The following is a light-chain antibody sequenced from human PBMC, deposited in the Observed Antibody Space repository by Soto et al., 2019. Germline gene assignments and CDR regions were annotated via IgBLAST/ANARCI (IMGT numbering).Light chain of an antibody. V-gene: IGKV1-27*01. J-gene: IGKJ4*01. CDR2: AAS. CDR1: QDISNF. CDR3: QKYSSAPLT. Sequence: DIQMTQSPSSLSASVGGRVTITCRASQDISNFLAWYQQKPGEPPQLLIYAASTLHSGVPSRFSASGSGTDFTLNVTNLQPEDFETYYCQKYSSAPLTFGGGTRVEIK.